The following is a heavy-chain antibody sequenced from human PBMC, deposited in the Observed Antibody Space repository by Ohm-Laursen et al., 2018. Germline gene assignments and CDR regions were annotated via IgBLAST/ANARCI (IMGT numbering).Heavy chain of an antibody. CDR2: MSSGGST. D-gene: IGHD3/OR15-3a*01. J-gene: IGHJ4*02. V-gene: IGHV3-53*01. CDR1: GFTVGNNY. Sequence: SLRLSCAASGFTVGNNYMSWVRQAPGKGLEWVSVMSSGGSTYYADSVKGRFTITRDNSKNTLYLQMNSLIVEDTTVYYCARDLWTSTDYWGQGSLVTVSS. CDR3: ARDLWTSTDY.